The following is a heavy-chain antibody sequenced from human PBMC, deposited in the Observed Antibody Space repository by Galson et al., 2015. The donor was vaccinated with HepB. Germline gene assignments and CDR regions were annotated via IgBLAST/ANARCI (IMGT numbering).Heavy chain of an antibody. CDR3: ARVFGSPTTKYYYYMDV. CDR1: GYTFTSYA. CDR2: INTNTGNP. D-gene: IGHD1-26*01. Sequence: SVKVSCKASGYTFTSYAMNWVRQAPGQGLEWMGWINTNTGNPTYAQGFTGRFVFSLDTSVSTAYLQISSLKAEDTAVYYCARVFGSPTTKYYYYMDVWGKGTTVTVSS. V-gene: IGHV7-4-1*02. J-gene: IGHJ6*03.